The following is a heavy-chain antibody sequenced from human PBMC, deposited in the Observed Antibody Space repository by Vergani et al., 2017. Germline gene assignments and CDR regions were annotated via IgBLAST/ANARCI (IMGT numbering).Heavy chain of an antibody. CDR3: ATPRLRFSYYYYYGMDV. J-gene: IGHJ6*01. CDR1: GYTLTELS. CDR2: FEPEDGET. D-gene: IGHD5-12*01. Sequence: QVQLVQSGAAVKKPGASVKVSCKVSGYTLTELSMHWVRQAPGKGLEWMGGFEPEDGETIYAQMFQGRVTMTEDTSTDTAYMELSSLRSEDTAVYYCATPRLRFSYYYYYGMDVGAQESTVTDSS. V-gene: IGHV1-24*01.